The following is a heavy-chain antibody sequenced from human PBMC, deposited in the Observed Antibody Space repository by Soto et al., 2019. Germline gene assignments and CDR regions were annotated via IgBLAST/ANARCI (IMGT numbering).Heavy chain of an antibody. D-gene: IGHD3-10*01. Sequence: EVQLLESGGGLVQPGGSLRLSCAASGFTFSSYAMSWVRQAPGKGLEWVSAISGSGGSTYYADSVKGRFTISRDNSKNTLYLQMNSLRAEDTAVDYWAKDRVRGRVEEVYWGQGTLVTVSS. V-gene: IGHV3-23*01. CDR3: AKDRVRGRVEEVY. CDR1: GFTFSSYA. J-gene: IGHJ4*02. CDR2: ISGSGGST.